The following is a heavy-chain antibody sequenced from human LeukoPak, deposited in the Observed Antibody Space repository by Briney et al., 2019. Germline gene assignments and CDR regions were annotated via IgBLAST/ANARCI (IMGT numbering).Heavy chain of an antibody. CDR2: INHSGST. V-gene: IGHV4-34*01. J-gene: IGHJ3*02. CDR1: GGSFSGYY. Sequence: SETLSLTCAVYGGSFSGYYWSWIRQPPGKGLEWIGEINHSGSTNYNPSLKSRVTISVDTSKNQFSLKLSSVTAADTAVYYCASGRVGHHEEAFDIWGQGTMVTVSS. CDR3: ASGRVGHHEEAFDI.